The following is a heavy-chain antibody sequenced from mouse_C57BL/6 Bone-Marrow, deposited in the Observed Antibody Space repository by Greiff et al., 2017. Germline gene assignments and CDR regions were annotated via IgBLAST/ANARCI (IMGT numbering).Heavy chain of an antibody. CDR2: IYPRSGNT. V-gene: IGHV1-81*01. CDR1: GYTFTSYG. D-gene: IGHD1-1*01. Sequence: VKLQESGAELARPGASVKLSCKASGYTFTSYGISWVKQRTGQGLEWIGEIYPRSGNTYYNEKFKGKATLTADKSSSTAYMELRSLTSEDSAVYFCARADYDGTCDVWGTGTTVTVSS. J-gene: IGHJ1*03. CDR3: ARADYDGTCDV.